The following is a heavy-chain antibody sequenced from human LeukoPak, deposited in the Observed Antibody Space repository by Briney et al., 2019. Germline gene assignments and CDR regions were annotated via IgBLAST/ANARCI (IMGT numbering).Heavy chain of an antibody. CDR2: IYYSGST. Sequence: SETLSLTCTVSGGSISSYYWSWIRQPPGKGLEWIGYIYYSGSTNCNPSLKSRVTISVDTSKNQFSLKLSSVTAADTAVYYCARGSHYDFWSGYSAPGQFDYWGQGTLVTVSS. J-gene: IGHJ4*02. CDR3: ARGSHYDFWSGYSAPGQFDY. CDR1: GGSISSYY. V-gene: IGHV4-59*01. D-gene: IGHD3-3*01.